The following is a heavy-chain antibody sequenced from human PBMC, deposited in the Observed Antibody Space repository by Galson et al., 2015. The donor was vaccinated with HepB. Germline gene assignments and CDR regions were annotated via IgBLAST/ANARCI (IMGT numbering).Heavy chain of an antibody. CDR2: ISAYNGNT. CDR1: GYTFTSYG. J-gene: IGHJ4*02. V-gene: IGHV1-18*01. Sequence: SVKVSCKASGYTFTSYGISWVRQAPGQGLEWMGWISAYNGNTNYAQKLQGRVTMTTDTSTSTAYMELRSLRSDDTAVYYCAREGPGYCSSTSCREDRVFDYWGQGTLVTVSS. D-gene: IGHD2-2*01. CDR3: AREGPGYCSSTSCREDRVFDY.